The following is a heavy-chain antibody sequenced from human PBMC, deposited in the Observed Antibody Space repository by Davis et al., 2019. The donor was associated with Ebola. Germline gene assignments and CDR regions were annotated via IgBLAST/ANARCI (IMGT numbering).Heavy chain of an antibody. Sequence: GGSLRLSCAASGFTFSSYAMSWVRQAPGKGLEWVSAISGSGGSIGYADSVKGRFTISRDNAKNSLYLQMNSLRAEDTALYYCAKGHDFWSGYYPYPFYYYGMDVWGQGTTVTVSS. CDR2: ISGSGGSI. V-gene: IGHV3-23*01. D-gene: IGHD3-3*01. CDR3: AKGHDFWSGYYPYPFYYYGMDV. J-gene: IGHJ6*02. CDR1: GFTFSSYA.